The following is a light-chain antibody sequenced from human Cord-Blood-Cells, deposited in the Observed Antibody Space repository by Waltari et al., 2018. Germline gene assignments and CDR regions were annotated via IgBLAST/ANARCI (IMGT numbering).Light chain of an antibody. V-gene: IGKV1-33*01. Sequence: DIQMTQSPSSLSASVGDRVNITCQASKDMSNYLNWYQQKPGKAPKLLIYDASDLETGVPSRFSGGGSGTDVAFDISSLQPRGIATYFGQQYDNLPPYTFGQGTKLKIK. CDR1: KDMSNY. CDR2: DAS. CDR3: QQYDNLPPYT. J-gene: IGKJ2*01.